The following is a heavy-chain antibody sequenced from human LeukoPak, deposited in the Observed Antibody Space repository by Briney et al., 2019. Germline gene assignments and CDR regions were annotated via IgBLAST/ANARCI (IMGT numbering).Heavy chain of an antibody. J-gene: IGHJ4*02. CDR3: ARQRPFMIVQGGTFDY. Sequence: GGSLRLSCAASGFTFDDYGMSWVRQAPGKGLVWVSGINWNGGSTGYADSVKGRFTISRANAKNSLYLQMNSLRAEDTALYYCARQRPFMIVQGGTFDYWGQGTLVTVSS. D-gene: IGHD3-22*01. V-gene: IGHV3-20*04. CDR2: INWNGGST. CDR1: GFTFDDYG.